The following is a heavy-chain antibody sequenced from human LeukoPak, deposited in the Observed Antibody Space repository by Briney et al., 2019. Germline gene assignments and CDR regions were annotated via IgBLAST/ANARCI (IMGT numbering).Heavy chain of an antibody. V-gene: IGHV3-21*04. CDR1: GFTFSSYS. J-gene: IGHJ3*02. CDR3: AKDRGYSYSDAFDI. D-gene: IGHD5-18*01. CDR2: ISSSSSYI. Sequence: GSLRLSCAASGFTFSSYSMNWVRQAPGKGLEWVSSISSSSSYIYYADSVKGRFTISRDNSKNTLYLQMNSLRAEDTAVYYCAKDRGYSYSDAFDIWGQGTMVTVSS.